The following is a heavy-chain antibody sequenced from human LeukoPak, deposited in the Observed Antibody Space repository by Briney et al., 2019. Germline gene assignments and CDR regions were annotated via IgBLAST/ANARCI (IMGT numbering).Heavy chain of an antibody. CDR1: GFTFSSYA. J-gene: IGHJ4*02. Sequence: GRSLRLSCAASGFTFSSYAMHWVRQAPGKGLEWVSGISGSGGSTYYADSVKGRFTISRDNSKNTLYLQMNSLRAEDTAVYYCAKDKWYSSSWCGYWGQGTLVTVSS. CDR3: AKDKWYSSSWCGY. D-gene: IGHD6-13*01. V-gene: IGHV3-23*01. CDR2: ISGSGGST.